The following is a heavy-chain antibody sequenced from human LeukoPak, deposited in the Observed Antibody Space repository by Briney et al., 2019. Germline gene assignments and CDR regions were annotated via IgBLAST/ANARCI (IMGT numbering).Heavy chain of an antibody. CDR3: ARESHATFDY. CDR2: ISSTGSTK. CDR1: GFTFSEYY. D-gene: IGHD1-26*01. J-gene: IGHJ4*02. V-gene: IGHV3-11*04. Sequence: GGSLRLSCGASGFTFSEYYMNWIRQAPGKGLEWVSYISSTGSTKYYADSVKGRFTISRDNAKNSLYLQMNSPRAEDTAVYYCARESHATFDYWGQGTLVIVSS.